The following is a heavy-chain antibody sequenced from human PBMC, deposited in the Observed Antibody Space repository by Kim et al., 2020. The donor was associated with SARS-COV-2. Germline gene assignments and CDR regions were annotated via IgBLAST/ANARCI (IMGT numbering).Heavy chain of an antibody. CDR1: GGSISSYY. D-gene: IGHD2-15*01. Sequence: SETLSLTCTVSGGSISSYYWSWIRQPPGKGLEWIGYIYYSGSTNYNPSLKSRVTISVDTSKNQFSLKLSSVTAADTAVYYCARHTRRVGGGRTGAFDIWGQGTMVTVSS. J-gene: IGHJ3*02. CDR3: ARHTRRVGGGRTGAFDI. CDR2: IYYSGST. V-gene: IGHV4-59*08.